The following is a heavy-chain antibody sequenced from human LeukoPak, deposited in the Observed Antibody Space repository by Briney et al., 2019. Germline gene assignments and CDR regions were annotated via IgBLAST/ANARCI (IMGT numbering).Heavy chain of an antibody. V-gene: IGHV4-34*01. J-gene: IGHJ4*02. CDR2: INHSGST. CDR3: ARGPIQLWTKIFDY. CDR1: GGSFSGYY. Sequence: SDTLSLTCAVYGGSFSGYYWSWIRQPPGKGLEWIGEINHSGSTNYNPSLKSRVTISVDTSKNQFSLKLSSVTAADTAVYYCARGPIQLWTKIFDYWGQGTLVTVSS. D-gene: IGHD5-18*01.